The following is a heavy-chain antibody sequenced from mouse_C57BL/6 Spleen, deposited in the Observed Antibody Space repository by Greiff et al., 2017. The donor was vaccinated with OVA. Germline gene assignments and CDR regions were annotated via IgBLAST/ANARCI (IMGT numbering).Heavy chain of an antibody. CDR1: AYEFPSHD. D-gene: IGHD1-1*01. Sequence: EVQGVESGGGLVQPGASLQLSCESNAYEFPSHDMSWVRKTPEKRLELVAAINSDGGSTYYPDTMERRFIISRDNTKKTLYLQMSSLRSEDTALYYCARGAPHYGSSYWYFDVWGTGTTVTVSS. V-gene: IGHV5-2*01. CDR3: ARGAPHYGSSYWYFDV. J-gene: IGHJ1*03. CDR2: INSDGGST.